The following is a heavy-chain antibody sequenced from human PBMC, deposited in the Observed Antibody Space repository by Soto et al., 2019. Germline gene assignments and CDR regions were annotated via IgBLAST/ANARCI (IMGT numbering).Heavy chain of an antibody. Sequence: SLRLSCAVSGFTFDDYAMHWVRQAPGKGLEWVSGISWNSGSIGYADSVKGRFTISRDNAKNSLYLQMNSLRAEDTALYYCAKDRGYTRSSYYFDYWGQGTLVTVSS. J-gene: IGHJ4*02. CDR1: GFTFDDYA. CDR2: ISWNSGSI. D-gene: IGHD5-12*01. V-gene: IGHV3-9*01. CDR3: AKDRGYTRSSYYFDY.